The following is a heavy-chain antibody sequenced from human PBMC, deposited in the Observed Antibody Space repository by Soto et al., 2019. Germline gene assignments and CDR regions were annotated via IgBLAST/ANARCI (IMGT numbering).Heavy chain of an antibody. D-gene: IGHD3-22*01. CDR2: ITSKAYGGTT. CDR3: AKATYDSSGYYPSTLPLDAFDI. Sequence: GGSLRLSCTASGYTFGDYAMIWFRQAPGKGLEWVGFITSKAYGGTTEYAATVKGRFTISRDDSKSIAYLQMNSLRAEDTALYYCAKATYDSSGYYPSTLPLDAFDIWGQGTMVTVSS. CDR1: GYTFGDYA. V-gene: IGHV3-49*03. J-gene: IGHJ3*02.